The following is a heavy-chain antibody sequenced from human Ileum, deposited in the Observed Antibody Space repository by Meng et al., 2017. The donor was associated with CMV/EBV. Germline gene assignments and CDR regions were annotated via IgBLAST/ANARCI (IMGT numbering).Heavy chain of an antibody. CDR3: ARVVPGPNNRFDP. Sequence: KDSGYPCTTYEINWLRQPTGQGFEWMGWINTNTGKTGYAQQFRGRLTISRDNSINTAYMDLSSLTSEDTAVYYCARVVPGPNNRFDPWGQGTLVTVSS. V-gene: IGHV1-8*01. CDR2: INTNTGKT. D-gene: IGHD2-21*02. J-gene: IGHJ5*02. CDR1: GYPCTTYE.